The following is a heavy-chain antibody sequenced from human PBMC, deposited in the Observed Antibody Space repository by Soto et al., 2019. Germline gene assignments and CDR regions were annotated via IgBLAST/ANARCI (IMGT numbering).Heavy chain of an antibody. D-gene: IGHD3-22*01. V-gene: IGHV1-18*01. J-gene: IGHJ3*02. CDR1: GYTFTIYG. Sequence: ASVKVSCRASGYTFTIYGISWVRQAPGQGLEWMGWISAYNGNTNYAQKLQGRVTMTTDTSTSTAYMELRSLRSDDTAVYYCAKFSYDSSGHMAFDICGQGTMVTVSS. CDR2: ISAYNGNT. CDR3: AKFSYDSSGHMAFDI.